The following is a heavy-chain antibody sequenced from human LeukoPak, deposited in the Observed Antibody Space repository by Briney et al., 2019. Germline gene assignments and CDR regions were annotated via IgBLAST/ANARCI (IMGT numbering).Heavy chain of an antibody. V-gene: IGHV3-23*01. Sequence: QPGGSLRLSCEASGFSFSSYATSWVRQAPGKGLEWVSGISGSGGTTYYAGSVKGRFTISRDISKNTLYLQMSSLRAGDTAVYYCARDLYADFWSGPVFDYWGRGTLVTVSS. CDR1: GFSFSSYA. CDR2: ISGSGGTT. CDR3: ARDLYADFWSGPVFDY. D-gene: IGHD3-3*01. J-gene: IGHJ4*02.